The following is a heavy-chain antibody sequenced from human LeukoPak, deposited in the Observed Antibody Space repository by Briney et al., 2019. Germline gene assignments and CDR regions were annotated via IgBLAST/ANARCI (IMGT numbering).Heavy chain of an antibody. CDR1: GGSISSGDYY. D-gene: IGHD3-22*01. V-gene: IGHV4-61*08. CDR3: ARGTYDSSGYYSNFDY. J-gene: IGHJ4*02. Sequence: SETLSLTCTVSGGSISSGDYYWSWIRQPPGKGLEWIGYIYYSGSTNYNPSLKSRVTISVDTSKNQFSLKLSSVTAADTAVYYCARGTYDSSGYYSNFDYWGQGTLVTVSS. CDR2: IYYSGST.